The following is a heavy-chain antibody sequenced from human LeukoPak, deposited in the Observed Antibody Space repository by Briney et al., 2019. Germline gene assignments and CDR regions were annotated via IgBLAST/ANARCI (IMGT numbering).Heavy chain of an antibody. CDR2: IRSKAYGGTT. CDR1: GFTFGDYA. CDR3: RCDFWSGYYNLDY. Sequence: GGSLRLSCTASGFTFGDYAMSWVRQAPGKGLEWVGFIRSKAYGGTTEYAASVKGRLTISRDDYKSIAYLQMNSLKTEDTAVYYCRCDFWSGYYNLDYWGQGTLVTVSS. J-gene: IGHJ4*02. V-gene: IGHV3-49*04. D-gene: IGHD3-3*01.